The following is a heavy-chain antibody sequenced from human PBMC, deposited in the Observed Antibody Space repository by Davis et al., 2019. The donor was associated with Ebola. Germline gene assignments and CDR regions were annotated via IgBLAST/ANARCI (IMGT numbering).Heavy chain of an antibody. D-gene: IGHD5-24*01. CDR3: ARGGRDGYFVDY. Sequence: PSETLSLTCAVSGGSISSGGYSWSWIRQPPGKGLEWIGEINHSGSTNYNPSLKSRVTISVDTSKNQFSLKLSSVTAADTAVYYCARGGRDGYFVDYWGQGTLVTVSS. V-gene: IGHV4-34*01. CDR1: GGSISSGGYS. J-gene: IGHJ4*02. CDR2: INHSGST.